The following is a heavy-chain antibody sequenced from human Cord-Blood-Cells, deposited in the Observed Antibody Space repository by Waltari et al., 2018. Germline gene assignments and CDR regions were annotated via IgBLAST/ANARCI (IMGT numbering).Heavy chain of an antibody. CDR2: MNPNSGNT. CDR1: GYTFTSYD. CDR3: ARGDCSSTSCYYYYMDV. V-gene: IGHV1-8*03. Sequence: QVQLVQSGAEVKKPGASVKVSCKASGYTFTSYDINWVRQATGQGLEWMGWMNPNSGNTGYAQKFQGRVTITRNTSISTAYMELSSLRSEDTAVYYCARGDCSSTSCYYYYMDVWGKGTTVTVSS. D-gene: IGHD2-2*01. J-gene: IGHJ6*03.